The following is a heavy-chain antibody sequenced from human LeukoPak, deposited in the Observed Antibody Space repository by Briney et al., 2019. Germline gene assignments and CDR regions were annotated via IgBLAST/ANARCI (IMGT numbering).Heavy chain of an antibody. CDR3: ARGRHIRSYHYVDY. D-gene: IGHD1-26*01. CDR2: ISSSSSYI. Sequence: GGSLRLSCAASGFTFSSYSMNWVRQAPGKGLEWVSSISSSSSYIYYADSVKGRFTISRDNAKNSLYLQMNSLRAEDTAVYYCARGRHIRSYHYVDYWGQGTLVTVSS. CDR1: GFTFSSYS. V-gene: IGHV3-21*01. J-gene: IGHJ4*02.